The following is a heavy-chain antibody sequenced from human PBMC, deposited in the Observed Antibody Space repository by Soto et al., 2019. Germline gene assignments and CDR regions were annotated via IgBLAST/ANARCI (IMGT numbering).Heavy chain of an antibody. J-gene: IGHJ4*02. CDR3: ARAAFDKLCDY. CDR2: IYYSGTT. D-gene: IGHD5-18*01. V-gene: IGHV4-59*01. CDR1: GGSISSYY. Sequence: SETLSLTCTVSGGSISSYYWSWIRQPPGKRLEWIGYIYYSGTTNYNPSLKSRVTMSVDTSKNQFSLKLSSVTAADTAVYYCARAAFDKLCDYWGQGTPVTVS.